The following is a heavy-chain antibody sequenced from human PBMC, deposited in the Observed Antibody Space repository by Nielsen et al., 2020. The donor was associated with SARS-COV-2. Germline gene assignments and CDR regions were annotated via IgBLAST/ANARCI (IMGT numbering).Heavy chain of an antibody. V-gene: IGHV3-9*01. CDR1: GFTFDDYA. Sequence: SLKISCAASGFTFDDYAMHWVRQAPGKGLEWVSGISWNSGSIGYVDSVKGRFTISRDNAKNSLYLQMNSLRAEDTAVYYCARDKFGAFDYWGQGTLVTVSS. CDR2: ISWNSGSI. CDR3: ARDKFGAFDY. D-gene: IGHD3-10*01. J-gene: IGHJ4*02.